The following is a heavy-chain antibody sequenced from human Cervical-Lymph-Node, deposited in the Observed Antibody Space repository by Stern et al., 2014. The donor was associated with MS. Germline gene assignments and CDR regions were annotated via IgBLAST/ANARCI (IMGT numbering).Heavy chain of an antibody. CDR3: ARDNRYMSFDY. J-gene: IGHJ4*02. V-gene: IGHV4-4*02. CDR1: GGSITSGNW. Sequence: QVQLQASGPGLVKPSGTLSLTCAVSGGSITSGNWWSWVRQPPGTGLEWIGDIYHLVSTNYNPSLKSRVTISLDKSKNQFSLKLSSVTAADTAVYYCARDNRYMSFDYWGQGILVTVSS. D-gene: IGHD2/OR15-2a*01. CDR2: IYHLVST.